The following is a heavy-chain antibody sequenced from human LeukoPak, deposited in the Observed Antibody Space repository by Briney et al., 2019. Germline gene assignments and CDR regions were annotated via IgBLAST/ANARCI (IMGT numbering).Heavy chain of an antibody. CDR2: ISGSGGRT. J-gene: IGHJ2*01. CDR3: AKSVTDYWYFDL. V-gene: IGHV3-23*01. CDR1: GFTFSSYA. D-gene: IGHD3-16*02. Sequence: GGSLRLSCAASGFTFSSYAMNWVRQAPGKGLEWVSGISGSGGRTYYADSVKGRFTTSRDNSKNTLYLQMNSPRAEDTAVYYCAKSVTDYWYFDLWGRGALVTVSS.